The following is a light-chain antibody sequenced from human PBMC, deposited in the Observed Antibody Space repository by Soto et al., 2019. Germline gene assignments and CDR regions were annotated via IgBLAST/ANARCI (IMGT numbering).Light chain of an antibody. CDR3: PQYCSTWYA. CDR2: GTS. Sequence: EILLTQSPGTLSLSPGERATLSCRASQSLPSDYLAWYQQRPGQVPRLLIYGTSNREAGIPDRVSGSGSGTEFTLTISSVEPEDFAVYFCPQYCSTWYAFGQGTRLEIK. J-gene: IGKJ2*01. CDR1: QSLPSDY. V-gene: IGKV3-20*01.